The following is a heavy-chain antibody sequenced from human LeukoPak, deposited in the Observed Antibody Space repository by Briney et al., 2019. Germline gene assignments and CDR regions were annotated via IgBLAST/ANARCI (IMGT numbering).Heavy chain of an antibody. CDR3: ARAQYYYGRSDYYYYYMDV. V-gene: IGHV4-59*01. CDR2: IYYSGST. Sequence: SETLSLTCTVSGGSISSYYWSWIRQPPGKGLEWIGYIYYSGSTNYNPSLKSRVTISVDTSNNQFSLKLSSVTAADTAVYYCARAQYYYGRSDYYYYYMDVWGKGTTVTISS. D-gene: IGHD3-22*01. J-gene: IGHJ6*03. CDR1: GGSISSYY.